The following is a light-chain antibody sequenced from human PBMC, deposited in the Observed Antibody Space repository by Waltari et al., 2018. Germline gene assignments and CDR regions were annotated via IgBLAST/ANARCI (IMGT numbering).Light chain of an antibody. CDR1: QSVSSN. CDR3: QQYNNWPPSWT. Sequence: EIAMTQSPATLSVSPGERATLSCRASQSVSSNLAWYQQKPGQAPRLLIYGASTRATGILARFSGSGSGTEFTLTISSLQSEDFAVYYCQQYNNWPPSWTFGQGTKVEIK. CDR2: GAS. J-gene: IGKJ1*01. V-gene: IGKV3-15*01.